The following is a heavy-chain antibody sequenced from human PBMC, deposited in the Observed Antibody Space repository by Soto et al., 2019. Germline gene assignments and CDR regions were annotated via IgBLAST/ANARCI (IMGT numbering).Heavy chain of an antibody. V-gene: IGHV3-23*01. CDR3: AKLRYFDWSAYNWFEY. J-gene: IGHJ5*01. Sequence: GGSLRLSCAASGFTFSSYAMTWVRQAPGKGLEWVSGISGSGATTSYADSVKGRFTVSRDNSKNTLYLQMNSLRVEYTAVYHCAKLRYFDWSAYNWFEYWGQGT. D-gene: IGHD3-9*01. CDR1: GFTFSSYA. CDR2: ISGSGATT.